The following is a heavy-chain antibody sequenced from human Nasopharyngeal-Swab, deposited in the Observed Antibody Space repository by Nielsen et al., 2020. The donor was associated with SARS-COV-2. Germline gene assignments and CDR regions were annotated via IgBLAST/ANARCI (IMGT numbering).Heavy chain of an antibody. J-gene: IGHJ4*02. CDR1: GDSVASNRAA. V-gene: IGHV6-1*01. D-gene: IGHD6-19*01. Sequence: SETLSLTCVISGDSVASNRAAWHWNTQSPSRDLEWLGRAYYRSTWYLDYAVSVQGRISINPDTTKNLFSLHLNSVTLDDTAVYYCARGSHKSGWFWGRGTLVTVSS. CDR3: ARGSHKSGWF. CDR2: AYYRSTWYL.